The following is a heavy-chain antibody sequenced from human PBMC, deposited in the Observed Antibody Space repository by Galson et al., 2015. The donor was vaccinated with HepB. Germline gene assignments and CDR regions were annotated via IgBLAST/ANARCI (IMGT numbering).Heavy chain of an antibody. Sequence: SVKVSCKASGYTFTSYYMHWVRQAPGQGLEWMGIINPSGGSTSYAQKFQGRVTMTRDTSTSTVYMELSSLRSEDTAVYYCATVGIAVAGGFDYWGQGTLVTVSS. J-gene: IGHJ4*02. D-gene: IGHD6-19*01. CDR2: INPSGGST. CDR1: GYTFTSYY. V-gene: IGHV1-46*01. CDR3: ATVGIAVAGGFDY.